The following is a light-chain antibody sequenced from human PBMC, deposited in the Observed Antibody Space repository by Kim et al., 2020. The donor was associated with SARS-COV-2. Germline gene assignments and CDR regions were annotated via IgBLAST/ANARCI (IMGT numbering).Light chain of an antibody. CDR1: SLRSYY. Sequence: SSELTQDPAVSVALGQTVTITCQGDSLRSYYASWYQQKPGQAPLLVFYGKNSRPSGIPDRFSGSSSGNRASLTTTGAQAEDEADYYCNSRDTSGFGGGTQ. CDR3: NSRDTSG. V-gene: IGLV3-19*01. J-gene: IGLJ3*02. CDR2: GKN.